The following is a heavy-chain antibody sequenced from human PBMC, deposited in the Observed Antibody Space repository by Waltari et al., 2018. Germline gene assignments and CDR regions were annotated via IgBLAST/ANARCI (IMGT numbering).Heavy chain of an antibody. J-gene: IGHJ1*01. V-gene: IGHV3-48*03. CDR1: DFNLGRVE. D-gene: IGHD3-3*01. Sequence: EGQVVESGGVLAHPGGSRRTTGSRSDFNLGRVEMNLVSQLPGKWLECLAYISSIGATIFYADSVKGGLTISRDNSDNTLYLQMNNLRAEDTALYFCARNGRVKGMLEWRSPAYFFDRWGQSTLVTVSS. CDR2: ISSIGATI. CDR3: ARNGRVKGMLEWRSPAYFFDR.